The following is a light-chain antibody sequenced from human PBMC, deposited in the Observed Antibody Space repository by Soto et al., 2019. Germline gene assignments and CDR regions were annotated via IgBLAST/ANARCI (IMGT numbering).Light chain of an antibody. V-gene: IGKV3D-20*01. CDR2: DTS. J-gene: IGKJ1*01. Sequence: IELQQSPATLCLSPAEKATLYGGASQRVSGGFLAWYQQKPGLAPRLILHDTSFRATGIPDRFSGSGSGTDFTLTISRLAPEDFAVYYCQQYGSSASVGQGTKVDIK. CDR1: QRVSGGF. CDR3: QQYGSSAS.